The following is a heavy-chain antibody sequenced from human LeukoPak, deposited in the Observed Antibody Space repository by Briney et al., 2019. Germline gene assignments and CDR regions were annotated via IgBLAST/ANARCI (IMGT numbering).Heavy chain of an antibody. CDR2: ISGSSRAI. Sequence: GGSLRLSCAASGFTFSSYSMNWVRQAPGKGLEWISYISGSSRAIYYADSVKGRFTISRDNAKNSLYLQMNNLRAEDTAVYYCAKEEGYSYGSNYWGQGTLVTVSS. CDR3: AKEEGYSYGSNY. D-gene: IGHD5-18*01. J-gene: IGHJ4*02. CDR1: GFTFSSYS. V-gene: IGHV3-48*01.